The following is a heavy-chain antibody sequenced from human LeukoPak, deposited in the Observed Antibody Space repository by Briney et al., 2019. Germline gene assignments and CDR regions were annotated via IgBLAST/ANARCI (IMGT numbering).Heavy chain of an antibody. J-gene: IGHJ5*02. D-gene: IGHD2-2*02. CDR2: ISGSGGST. CDR3: AKGMSGYCSSTSYYISQGFDP. Sequence: GGSLRLSCAASGFTFSSYAMSWVRQAPGKGLEWVSAISGSGGSTYYADSVKGRFTISRDNSKNTLYLQMNSLRAEDTAVYYCAKGMSGYCSSTSYYISQGFDPWGQGTLVTVSS. CDR1: GFTFSSYA. V-gene: IGHV3-23*01.